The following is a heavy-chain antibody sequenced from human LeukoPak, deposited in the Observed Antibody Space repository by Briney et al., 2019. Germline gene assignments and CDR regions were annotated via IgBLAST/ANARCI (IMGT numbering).Heavy chain of an antibody. CDR1: GYTYTSYY. J-gene: IGHJ5*02. Sequence: ASVKVSCKASGYTYTSYYMHWVRQAPGQGLVWVGIINPSGGSTSYAQKFQGRVTMTRDTSTSTVYMELSSLRSEDTAVYYCARDADDSNFVGWFDPWGLGTLVTVSS. V-gene: IGHV1-46*01. CDR3: ARDADDSNFVGWFDP. D-gene: IGHD4-4*01. CDR2: INPSGGST.